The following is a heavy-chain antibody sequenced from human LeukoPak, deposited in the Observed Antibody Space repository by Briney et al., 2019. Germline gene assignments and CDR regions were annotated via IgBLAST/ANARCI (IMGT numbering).Heavy chain of an antibody. D-gene: IGHD1-26*01. CDR2: ISSSGSTI. Sequence: GGSLRLSCAASGFTFSSYEMNWVRQAPGKGLEWVSYISSSGSTIYYADSVKGRFAISRDNAKNSLYLQMNSLRAEDTAVYYCAREGNSGNFDYWGQGTLVTVSS. V-gene: IGHV3-48*03. CDR3: AREGNSGNFDY. CDR1: GFTFSSYE. J-gene: IGHJ4*02.